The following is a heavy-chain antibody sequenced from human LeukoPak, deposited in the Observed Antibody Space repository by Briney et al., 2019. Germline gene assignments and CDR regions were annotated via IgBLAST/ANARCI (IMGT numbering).Heavy chain of an antibody. J-gene: IGHJ4*02. CDR1: GFTFSRYA. V-gene: IGHV3-30*04. Sequence: PGRSLRLSCAASGFTFSRYAMHWARQAPGKGLEWVAVISYDGRNEYYADSVKGRFTISRDSSENTLYLQMNSLRVEGTAVYYCARVGYYSSGPFSYFDYWGQGTLVTVSS. CDR2: ISYDGRNE. CDR3: ARVGYYSSGPFSYFDY. D-gene: IGHD3-10*01.